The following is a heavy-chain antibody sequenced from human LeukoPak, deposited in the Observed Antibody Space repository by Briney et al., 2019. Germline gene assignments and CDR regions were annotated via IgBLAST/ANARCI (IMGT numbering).Heavy chain of an antibody. Sequence: ASVKVSCKASGYTFTSYGISWVRQAPGQGLEWMGWISAYNGITNYAQKLQGRVTMTTDTSTSTAYMELRSLRSDDTAVYYCARDQGDGYNWGVFDIWGQGTMVTVSS. CDR1: GYTFTSYG. CDR3: ARDQGDGYNWGVFDI. V-gene: IGHV1-18*01. CDR2: ISAYNGIT. D-gene: IGHD5-24*01. J-gene: IGHJ3*02.